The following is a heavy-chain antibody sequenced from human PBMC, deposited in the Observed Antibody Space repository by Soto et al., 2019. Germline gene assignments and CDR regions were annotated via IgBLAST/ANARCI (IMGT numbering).Heavy chain of an antibody. CDR2: IIPIFGTA. CDR1: GGTFSSYA. J-gene: IGHJ6*02. V-gene: IGHV1-69*13. CDR3: ARDRGAARPSYYYGMDV. D-gene: IGHD6-6*01. Sequence: SVKVSCKASGGTFSSYAISWVRQAPGQGLEWMGGIIPIFGTANYAQKFQGRVTITADESTSTAYMELSSLRSEDTAVYYCARDRGAARPSYYYGMDVWGQGTTVTVSS.